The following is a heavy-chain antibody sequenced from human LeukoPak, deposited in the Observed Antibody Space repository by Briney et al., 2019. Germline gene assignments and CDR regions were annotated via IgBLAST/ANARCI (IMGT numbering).Heavy chain of an antibody. J-gene: IGHJ5*02. V-gene: IGHV1-8*01. CDR2: MNPNSGNT. Sequence: ASVKVSCKASGYTFTSYDINWVRQATGQGLKWMGWMNPNSGNTGYAQKFQGRVTMTRNTSISTAYMELSSLRSEDTAVYYCARGGGGIRFLEWLFPNNWFDPWGQGTLVTVSS. D-gene: IGHD3-3*01. CDR3: ARGGGGIRFLEWLFPNNWFDP. CDR1: GYTFTSYD.